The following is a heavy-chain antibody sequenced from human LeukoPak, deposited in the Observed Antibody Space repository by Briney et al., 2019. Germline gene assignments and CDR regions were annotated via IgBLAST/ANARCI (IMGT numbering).Heavy chain of an antibody. Sequence: PSETLSLTCAVYGGSFSGYYWSWIRQPPGKGLEWIGSMYYSGSTYYNPSLKSRVTISVDTSKNQFSLKLSSVTAADTAVYYCARHPGYYYYYMDVWGKGTTVTISS. CDR2: MYYSGST. J-gene: IGHJ6*03. CDR1: GGSFSGYY. CDR3: ARHPGYYYYYMDV. V-gene: IGHV4-59*08.